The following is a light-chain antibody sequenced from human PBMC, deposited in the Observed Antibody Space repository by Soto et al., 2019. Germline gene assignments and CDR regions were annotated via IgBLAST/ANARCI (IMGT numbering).Light chain of an antibody. V-gene: IGKV3-11*01. CDR2: DAP. CDR3: QQGSNWPLT. CDR1: QSVSSH. J-gene: IGKJ4*01. Sequence: EIVLTQSPATLSFSPGERATLSCRASQSVSSHLAWYQQKPGQAPRLLMYDAPTRATGIPARFSGSGSGTDFTLTISSLEPEDFAFYYCQQGSNWPLTFGGGTKVEIK.